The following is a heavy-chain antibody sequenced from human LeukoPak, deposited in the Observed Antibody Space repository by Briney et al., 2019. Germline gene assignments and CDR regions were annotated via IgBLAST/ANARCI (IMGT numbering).Heavy chain of an antibody. J-gene: IGHJ4*02. D-gene: IGHD3-16*02. CDR2: INPNSGGT. V-gene: IGHV1-2*02. CDR1: GYTFTSYY. Sequence: ASVKVSCKASGYTFTSYYMHWVRQAPGQGLEWMGWINPNSGGTNYARKFQGRVTMTRDTSISTAYMELSRLRSDDTAVYYCATGTRTFGGVIVFDYWGQGTLVTVSS. CDR3: ATGTRTFGGVIVFDY.